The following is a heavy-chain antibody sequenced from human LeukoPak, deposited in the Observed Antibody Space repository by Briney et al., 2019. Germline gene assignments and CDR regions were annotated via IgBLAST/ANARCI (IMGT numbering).Heavy chain of an antibody. CDR2: ISAYNGNT. V-gene: IGHV1-18*01. J-gene: IGHJ4*02. CDR3: ARDDGVYCSGGGCYSGY. Sequence: ASVKVSCKASGYTFTSYGISWVRQAPGQGLEWMGWISAYNGNTNYAQKLQGRVTMTTDTSTSTAYMELRSLRSDDTAVYYCARDDGVYCSGGGCYSGYWGQGTLVTVSS. D-gene: IGHD2-15*01. CDR1: GYTFTSYG.